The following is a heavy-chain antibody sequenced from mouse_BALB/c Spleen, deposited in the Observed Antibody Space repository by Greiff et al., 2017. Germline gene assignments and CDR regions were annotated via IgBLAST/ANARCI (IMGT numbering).Heavy chain of an antibody. V-gene: IGHV3-8*02. D-gene: IGHD2-1*01. J-gene: IGHJ1*01. CDR3: ARYDYGNYGWYFDV. CDR1: GDSITSGY. Sequence: EVKLMESGPSLVKPSQTLSLTCSVTGDSITSGYWNWIRKFPGNKLEYMGYISYSGSTYYNPSLKSRISITRDTSKNQYYLQLNSVTTEDTATYYCARYDYGNYGWYFDVWGAGTTVTVSS. CDR2: ISYSGST.